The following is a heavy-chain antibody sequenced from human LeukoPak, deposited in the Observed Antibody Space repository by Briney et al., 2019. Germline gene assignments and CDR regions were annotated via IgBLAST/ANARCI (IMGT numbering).Heavy chain of an antibody. CDR3: ARESFLEWLMWFDY. Sequence: GGSLRLSCAASGFTFSSYAMHWVRQAPGKGLEWVAVISYDGSNKYYADSVKGRFTISRDNSKNTLYLQMNSLRAEDTAVYYCARESFLEWLMWFDYWGQGTLVTVSS. CDR1: GFTFSSYA. V-gene: IGHV3-30*04. J-gene: IGHJ4*02. D-gene: IGHD3-3*01. CDR2: ISYDGSNK.